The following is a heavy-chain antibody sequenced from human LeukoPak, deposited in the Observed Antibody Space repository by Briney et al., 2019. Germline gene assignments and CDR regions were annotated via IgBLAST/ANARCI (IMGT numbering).Heavy chain of an antibody. D-gene: IGHD3-22*01. CDR3: AGGYYGGNY. CDR2: IYYSGST. V-gene: IGHV4-59*08. J-gene: IGHJ4*02. Sequence: SETLSLTCTVSGGSITSYYWTWIRQPPVKGLEWIGYIYYSGSTNYNPSLKSRVTISVDTSKNQFSLKLSSVTAADTAVYYCAGGYYGGNYWGQGTLVTVSS. CDR1: GGSITSYY.